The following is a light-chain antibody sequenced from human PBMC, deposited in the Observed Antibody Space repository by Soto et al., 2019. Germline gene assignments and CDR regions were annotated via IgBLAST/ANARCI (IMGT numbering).Light chain of an antibody. CDR3: CSYAGSVYV. Sequence: QSALTQPASVSGSPGQSITISCTGTSSDAGSYNLVSWYQQHPGKAPKLIIYEGSKRPSGVSNRFAGSKSGNTASLTISGLQSEDEADYCGCSYAGSVYVFGTGTKVTVL. V-gene: IGLV2-23*01. CDR2: EGS. J-gene: IGLJ1*01. CDR1: SSDAGSYNL.